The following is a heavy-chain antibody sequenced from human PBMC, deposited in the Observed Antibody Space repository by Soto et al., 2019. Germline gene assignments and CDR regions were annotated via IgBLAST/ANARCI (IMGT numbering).Heavy chain of an antibody. J-gene: IGHJ4*02. CDR2: INAGNGNT. D-gene: IGHD3-9*01. CDR1: GYTFTSYA. Sequence: GASVKVSCKASGYTFTSYAMHWVRQAPGQRLEWMGWINAGNGNTKYSQKFQGRVTITRDTSASTAYMELSSLRSEDTAVYYCAGETYYDILAGYSPFDYWGQGTLVTVSS. CDR3: AGETYYDILAGYSPFDY. V-gene: IGHV1-3*01.